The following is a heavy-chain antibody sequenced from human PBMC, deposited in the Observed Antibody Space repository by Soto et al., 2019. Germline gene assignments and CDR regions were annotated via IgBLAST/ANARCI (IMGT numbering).Heavy chain of an antibody. V-gene: IGHV3-21*01. J-gene: IGHJ5*02. CDR2: ISSNSAYI. D-gene: IGHD6-13*01. CDR1: GFTFRSFT. Sequence: RRLSCAASGFTFRSFTMKWVRQAPGKGLEWVSTISSNSAYIYYTDALRGRFTISRDNAKNSLHLQMNSLRAEDTAVYYCTRDASRDSSARGWFDPWGPGTLVTVSS. CDR3: TRDASRDSSARGWFDP.